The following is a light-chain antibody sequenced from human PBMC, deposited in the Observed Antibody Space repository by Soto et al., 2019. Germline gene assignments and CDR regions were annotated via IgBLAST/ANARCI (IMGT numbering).Light chain of an antibody. J-gene: IGLJ2*01. CDR2: EVT. CDR3: SSYAGSNNPVI. CDR1: SSDVGGYNY. V-gene: IGLV2-8*01. Sequence: QAVLTQPPSASGSPGQSVTISCTGTSSDVGGYNYVSWYQQHPGKAPKLLIYEVTKRPSGVPDRFSGSKSGNTASLTVSGLQADDEADYYCSSYAGSNNPVIFGGGTKVTVL.